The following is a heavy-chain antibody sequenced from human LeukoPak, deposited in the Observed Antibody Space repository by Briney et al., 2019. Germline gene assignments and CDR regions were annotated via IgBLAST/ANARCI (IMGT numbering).Heavy chain of an antibody. CDR1: GFTFSSYT. V-gene: IGHV3-48*01. D-gene: IGHD4-11*01. CDR2: IGGSGSSI. CDR3: ARDRDYSFDY. J-gene: IGHJ4*02. Sequence: GGSLRLSCAVSGFTFSSYTMNWIRQVPGKGLEWVSYIGGSGSSIYYADSVKGRFTISRDNAKNSLYLQMNSLRAEDTAVYYCARDRDYSFDYWGQGTLVTVSS.